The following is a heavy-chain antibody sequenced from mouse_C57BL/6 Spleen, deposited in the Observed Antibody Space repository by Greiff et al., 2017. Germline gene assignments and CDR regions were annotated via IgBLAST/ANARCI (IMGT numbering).Heavy chain of an antibody. CDR2: IYPGDGDT. CDR3: ASDYYSNHMDY. D-gene: IGHD2-5*01. V-gene: IGHV1-82*01. Sequence: QVQLQQSGPELVKPGASVKISCKASGYAFSSSWMNWVKQRPGKGLEWIGRIYPGDGDTNYNGKFKGKATLTADKSSSTAYMQLSSLTSEDSAVYIGASDYYSNHMDYWGQGTSVTVSS. J-gene: IGHJ4*01. CDR1: GYAFSSSW.